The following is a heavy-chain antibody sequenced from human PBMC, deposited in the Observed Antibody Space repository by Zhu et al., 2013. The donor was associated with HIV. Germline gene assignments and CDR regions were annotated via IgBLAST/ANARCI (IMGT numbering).Heavy chain of an antibody. V-gene: IGHV1-46*01. CDR2: INPSGGST. Sequence: QVQLVQSGAEVKKPGASVKVSCKASGYTFTSYYMHWVRQAPGQGLEWMGIINPSGGSTSYAQKFQGRVTMTRDTSTSTVYMELSSLRSEDTAVYYCAXLGYCSSTSCYRGDDAFDIWGQGDNGHRXLQ. J-gene: IGHJ3*02. CDR1: GYTFTSYY. D-gene: IGHD2-2*02. CDR3: AXLGYCSSTSCYRGDDAFDI.